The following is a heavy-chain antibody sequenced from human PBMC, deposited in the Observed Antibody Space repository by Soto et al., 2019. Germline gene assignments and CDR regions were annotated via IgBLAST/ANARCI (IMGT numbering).Heavy chain of an antibody. V-gene: IGHV4-4*07. CDR2: IYTSGST. J-gene: IGHJ4*02. Sequence: PSETLSLTCTVSGGSISSYYWSWIRQPAGKGLEWIGRIYTSGSTNYNPSLKSRVTMSVDTSKNQFSLKLSSVTAADTAVYYCARGGYRSGGSCYFDYWGQGTLVTVSS. CDR1: GGSISSYY. D-gene: IGHD2-15*01. CDR3: ARGGYRSGGSCYFDY.